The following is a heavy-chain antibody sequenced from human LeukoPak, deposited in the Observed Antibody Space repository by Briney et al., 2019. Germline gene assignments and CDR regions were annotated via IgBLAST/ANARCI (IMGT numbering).Heavy chain of an antibody. Sequence: GGSLRLSCVGSGFTFSNYSFNWVRQAPGKGLEWVSSISKGSGYIYQTDSVKGRFTISRDNAKNSLFLEMNSMRVEDTAVYYCARDRRSSIFDYWGQGTLVTASS. CDR1: GFTFSNYS. D-gene: IGHD2-15*01. V-gene: IGHV3-21*04. CDR3: ARDRRSSIFDY. J-gene: IGHJ4*02. CDR2: ISKGSGYI.